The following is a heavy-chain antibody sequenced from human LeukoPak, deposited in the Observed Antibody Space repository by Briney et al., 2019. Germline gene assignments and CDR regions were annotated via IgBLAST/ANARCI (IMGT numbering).Heavy chain of an antibody. Sequence: ASVKVSCKASGYTFTGYYLHWVRQAPGQGLEWMGWINPNSGGTNYAQKFRGRVTMTRDTSITTAYMELSRLTSDDTAVYYCARGSNWGWNWFDPWGQGTLVTVSS. CDR2: INPNSGGT. D-gene: IGHD7-27*01. CDR3: ARGSNWGWNWFDP. V-gene: IGHV1-2*02. J-gene: IGHJ5*02. CDR1: GYTFTGYY.